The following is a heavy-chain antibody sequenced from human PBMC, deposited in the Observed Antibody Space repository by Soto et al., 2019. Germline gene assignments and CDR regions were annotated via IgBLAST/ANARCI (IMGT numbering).Heavy chain of an antibody. CDR3: ARVIYCNLRPPTSLFDP. J-gene: IGHJ5*02. CDR2: INPDSGAT. CDR1: GYTFTAYY. D-gene: IGHD2-15*01. V-gene: IGHV1-2*02. Sequence: ASVKVSCQASGYTFTAYYTHWVRQAPGQGPEWMAWINPDSGATYSAQKFQGRVTVTSDTSINTSSMELSSLRSDHTAVYYCARVIYCNLRPPTSLFDPWGQGTLVTVSS.